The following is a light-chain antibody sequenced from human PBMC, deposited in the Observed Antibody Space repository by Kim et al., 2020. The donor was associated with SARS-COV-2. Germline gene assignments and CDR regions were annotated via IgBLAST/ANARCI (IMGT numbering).Light chain of an antibody. J-gene: IGKJ1*01. CDR1: QSITKW. V-gene: IGKV1-5*01. Sequence: GDRVTITCRASQSITKWLAWYQQKPGKAPNLLIDDASSLESGVPSRFSGSGSGTEFTLTISSLQPDDFATYYCQQYNGYWTFGQGTKVDIK. CDR2: DAS. CDR3: QQYNGYWT.